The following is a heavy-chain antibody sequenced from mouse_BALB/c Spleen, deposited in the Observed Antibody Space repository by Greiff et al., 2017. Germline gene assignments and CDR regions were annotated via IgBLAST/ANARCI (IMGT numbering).Heavy chain of an antibody. Sequence: QVQLQQPGAELVRPGASVKLSCKASGYTFTSYWINWVKQRPGQGLEWIGNIYPSDSYTNYNQKFKDKATLTVDKSSSTAYMQLSSPTSEDSAVYYCTSPITTVYYFDYWGQGTTLTVSS. CDR1: GYTFTSYW. CDR2: IYPSDSYT. CDR3: TSPITTVYYFDY. D-gene: IGHD1-1*01. J-gene: IGHJ2*01. V-gene: IGHV1-69*02.